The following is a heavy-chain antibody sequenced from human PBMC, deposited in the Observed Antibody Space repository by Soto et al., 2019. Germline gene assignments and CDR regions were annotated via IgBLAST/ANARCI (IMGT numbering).Heavy chain of an antibody. CDR1: GGTFSSYA. Sequence: SVKVSCKASGGTFSSYAISWVRQAPGQGLEWMGGIIPIFGTANYAQKFQGRVTITADESTSTAYMELSSLRSEDTAVYYCARGRMAVAGGGWGPLYYFDYWGQGTLVTVSS. J-gene: IGHJ4*02. V-gene: IGHV1-69*13. D-gene: IGHD6-19*01. CDR2: IIPIFGTA. CDR3: ARGRMAVAGGGWGPLYYFDY.